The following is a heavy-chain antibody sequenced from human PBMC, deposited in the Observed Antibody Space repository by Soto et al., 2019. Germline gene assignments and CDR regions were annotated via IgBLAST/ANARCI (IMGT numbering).Heavy chain of an antibody. D-gene: IGHD4-17*01. V-gene: IGHV3-23*01. J-gene: IGHJ4*02. CDR1: GFTFSSYA. Sequence: GGSLRLSCAASGFTFSSYAMSWVRQAPGKGLEWVSAISGSGGSTYYADSVKGRFTISRDNSKNTLYLQMNSLRAEDTAVYYCAIYGGNSVYFDYWGQGTLVTVSS. CDR3: AIYGGNSVYFDY. CDR2: ISGSGGST.